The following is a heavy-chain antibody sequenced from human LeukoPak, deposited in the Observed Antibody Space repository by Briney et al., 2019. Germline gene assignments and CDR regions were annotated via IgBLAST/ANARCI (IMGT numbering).Heavy chain of an antibody. Sequence: ASVKASCKASGYTFTGYYMHWVRQAPGQGLEWMGWINPNSGGTNYAQKFQGRVTMTRDTSISTAYMELSRLRSDDTAVYYCARDRGYSYGFWRWFDPWGQGTLVTVSS. V-gene: IGHV1-2*02. CDR2: INPNSGGT. J-gene: IGHJ5*02. CDR3: ARDRGYSYGFWRWFDP. D-gene: IGHD5-18*01. CDR1: GYTFTGYY.